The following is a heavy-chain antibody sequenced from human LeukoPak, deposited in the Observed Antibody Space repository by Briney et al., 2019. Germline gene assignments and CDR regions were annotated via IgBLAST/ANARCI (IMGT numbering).Heavy chain of an antibody. J-gene: IGHJ4*02. CDR2: INHSGST. CDR1: GGSFSGYY. Sequence: SETLSLTCAVYGGSFSGYYWSWIRQPPGKGLEWIGEINHSGSTNYNPSLKSRVTISVDTSKNQFSLKLSSVTAADTAVYYCARETYYYDSSGYYEQYYFDYWGQGTLVTVSS. V-gene: IGHV4-34*01. CDR3: ARETYYYDSSGYYEQYYFDY. D-gene: IGHD3-22*01.